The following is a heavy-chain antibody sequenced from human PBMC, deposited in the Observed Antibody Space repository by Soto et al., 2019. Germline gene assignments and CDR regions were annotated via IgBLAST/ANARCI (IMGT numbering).Heavy chain of an antibody. Sequence: QVQLQESGPRLVKPSGSLSLTCGVSGGTVASSHWWSWVRQSPGGGLEWIGHVYHTGDTKFNPSLQSRVTISVDKSNNQFSLRLNSLTAADTAVYFCAREIVTAGGNNYFDPWGPGTLVTVSS. J-gene: IGHJ5*02. CDR2: VYHTGDT. CDR1: GGTVASSHW. CDR3: AREIVTAGGNNYFDP. D-gene: IGHD2-21*02. V-gene: IGHV4-4*02.